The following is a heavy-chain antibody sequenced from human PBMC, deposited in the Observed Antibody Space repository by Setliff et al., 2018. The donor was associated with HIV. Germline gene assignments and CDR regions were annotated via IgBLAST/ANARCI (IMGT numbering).Heavy chain of an antibody. CDR2: IYTGGIT. CDR3: ARESTGRFRGLDF. Sequence: PSETLSLTCTVSDGSMSSYFWSWIRQPAGKGLEWIGRIYTGGITNYNPSLKSRVTLSVDTSKSQFSLSLSSVTAADTAVYYCARESTGRFRGLDFWGQGTLVTVSS. D-gene: IGHD2-8*02. CDR1: DGSMSSYF. V-gene: IGHV4-4*07. J-gene: IGHJ4*02.